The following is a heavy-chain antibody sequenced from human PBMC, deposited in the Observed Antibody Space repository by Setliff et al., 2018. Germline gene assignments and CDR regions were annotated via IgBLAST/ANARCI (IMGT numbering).Heavy chain of an antibody. Sequence: ASVKVSCKASGFTFTDHYMHWVRQAPGQGPEWMGWINLHSGGTNYAQKFQDRVTMTSDTSITTAHMELSSLTSDDRAIYYCARGRIGSTWTGDYWGQGTLVTVSS. D-gene: IGHD2-15*01. V-gene: IGHV1-2*02. CDR2: INLHSGGT. CDR1: GFTFTDHY. J-gene: IGHJ4*02. CDR3: ARGRIGSTWTGDY.